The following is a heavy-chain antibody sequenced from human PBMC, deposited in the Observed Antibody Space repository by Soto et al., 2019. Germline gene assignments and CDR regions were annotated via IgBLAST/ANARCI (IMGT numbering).Heavy chain of an antibody. CDR2: IYPSDSDT. V-gene: IGHV5-51*01. J-gene: IGHJ4*02. CDR1: GYSFTTYW. D-gene: IGHD3-22*01. Sequence: GESLKISCKACGYSFTTYWIGWVRQMSWKGLEWMGIIYPSDSDTRYSPPFQGQDTFSVDKAINTAYLQWSSLKASDIAMYYCAGQGGDGRGYHNASDYWGQGTLVAVSS. CDR3: AGQGGDGRGYHNASDY.